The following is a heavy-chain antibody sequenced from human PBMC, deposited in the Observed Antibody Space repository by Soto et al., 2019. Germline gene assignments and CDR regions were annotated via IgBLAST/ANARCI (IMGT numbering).Heavy chain of an antibody. D-gene: IGHD6-19*01. Sequence: SSGTPSLTCTVSGGSLSRGSYHRGWVRQPPGKGLEWIGYIYHSGSTNYNPSLKSRVTISVDTSKNQFSLSLTSVTAADTAVYYCARLSAAWFDPWGQGTLVTVSS. CDR2: IYHSGST. CDR3: ARLSAAWFDP. V-gene: IGHV4-61*01. J-gene: IGHJ5*02. CDR1: GGSLSRGSYH.